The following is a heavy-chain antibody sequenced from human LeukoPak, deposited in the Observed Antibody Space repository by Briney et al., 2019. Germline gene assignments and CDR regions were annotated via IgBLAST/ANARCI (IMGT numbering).Heavy chain of an antibody. CDR2: ISSSGSTI. Sequence: GGSLRLSCAASGFTFSSYEMNWDRQAPGKGLEWVSYISSSGSTIYYADSVKGRFTISRDNAKNSLYLQMNSLRAEDTAVYYCASELAEAAGAIDYWGQGTLVTVSS. CDR1: GFTFSSYE. D-gene: IGHD6-13*01. V-gene: IGHV3-48*03. CDR3: ASELAEAAGAIDY. J-gene: IGHJ4*02.